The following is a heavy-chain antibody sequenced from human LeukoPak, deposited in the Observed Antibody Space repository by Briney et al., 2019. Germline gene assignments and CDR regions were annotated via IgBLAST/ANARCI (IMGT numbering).Heavy chain of an antibody. CDR1: GFTFRSYA. CDR3: ANDQSSGSYLSGDY. D-gene: IGHD1-26*01. Sequence: PGGSLRLSCAASGFTFRSYAMSWVRQAPGKGLEWVSAISGSGGSTYYADSVKGRFTISRDNSKNTLYLQMNSLRAEDTAVYYCANDQSSGSYLSGDYWGQGTLVTVSS. J-gene: IGHJ4*02. V-gene: IGHV3-23*01. CDR2: ISGSGGST.